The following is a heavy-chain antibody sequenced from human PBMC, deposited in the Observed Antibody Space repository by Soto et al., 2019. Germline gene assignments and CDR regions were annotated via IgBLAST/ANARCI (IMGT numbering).Heavy chain of an antibody. CDR2: IDSGGNA. CDR1: GSMVSTTN. V-gene: IGHV3-53*03. D-gene: IGHD3-16*01. CDR3: ARVPTMGGAFDL. Sequence: EVQLVESGGGLVQPGGSLRLSCVGSGSMVSTTNMDWARQTPGKWLEWVSIIDSGGNANPADSVKGRFSIARDSPKNGLLLQRISMRLAETALYSCARVPTMGGAFDLWGQGTMVIVAP. J-gene: IGHJ3*01.